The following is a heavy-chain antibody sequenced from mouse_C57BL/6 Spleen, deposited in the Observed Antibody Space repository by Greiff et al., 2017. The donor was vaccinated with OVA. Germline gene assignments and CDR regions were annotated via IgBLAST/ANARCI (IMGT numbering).Heavy chain of an antibody. CDR1: GYTFTSYW. D-gene: IGHD2-3*01. Sequence: QVQLQQPGAELVRPGSSVKLSCKASGYTFTSYWMHWVKQRPIQGLEWIGNIDPSDSETHYNQKFKDKATLTVDKSSSTAYMQLSSLTSEDSAVYYGARDEWLLQGFDYWGQGTPLTVSS. CDR3: ARDEWLLQGFDY. CDR2: IDPSDSET. J-gene: IGHJ2*01. V-gene: IGHV1-52*01.